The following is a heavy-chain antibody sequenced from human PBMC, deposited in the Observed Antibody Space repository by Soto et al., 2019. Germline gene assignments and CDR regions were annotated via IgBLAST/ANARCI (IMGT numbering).Heavy chain of an antibody. CDR1: GGSISSYY. CDR2: IYYSGST. D-gene: IGHD3-10*01. V-gene: IGHV4-59*01. CDR3: ARADFYYGSGSPYYYYGMDV. J-gene: IGHJ6*02. Sequence: QVQLQESGPGLVKPSETLSLTCTVSGGSISSYYWSWIRQPPGKGLEWIGYIYYSGSTNYNPSLKSRVTISVDTSKNQFSLKLSSVTAADTAVYYCARADFYYGSGSPYYYYGMDVWGQGTTVTVSS.